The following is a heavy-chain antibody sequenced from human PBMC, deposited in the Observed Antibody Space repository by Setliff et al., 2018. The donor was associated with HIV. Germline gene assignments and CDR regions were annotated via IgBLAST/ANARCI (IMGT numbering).Heavy chain of an antibody. CDR1: GGSFRTSV. CDR2: ILPFLGMG. CDR3: ATSTIAAAGASRADLDP. Sequence: SVKVSCKTSGGSFRTSVISWVRQAPGQGLEWVGGILPFLGMGDFAQKFQGRVTITADKSTTVSYMELSSLRSEDMAFYFCATSTIAAAGASRADLDPWGQGTLVTVSS. V-gene: IGHV1-69*10. D-gene: IGHD6-13*01. J-gene: IGHJ5*02.